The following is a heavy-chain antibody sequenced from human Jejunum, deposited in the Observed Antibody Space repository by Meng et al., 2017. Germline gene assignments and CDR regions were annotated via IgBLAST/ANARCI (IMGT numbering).Heavy chain of an antibody. CDR3: ARDLLGPAIAASGYFDP. Sequence: AHMREPVPGAGNPSGALSLTCAVSGGCISDSNWWGWVRQHPGKGPEWIGEINHTGSTNYNPSLKSRVTMSLDKSKHQFFLDLTSVTAAETAVYYCARDLLGPAIAASGYFDPWGQGTLVTVSS. J-gene: IGHJ5*02. CDR1: GGCISDSNW. D-gene: IGHD5-12*01. CDR2: INHTGST. V-gene: IGHV4-4*02.